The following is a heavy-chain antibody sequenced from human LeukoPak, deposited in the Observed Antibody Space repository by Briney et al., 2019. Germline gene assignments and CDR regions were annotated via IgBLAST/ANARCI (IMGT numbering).Heavy chain of an antibody. D-gene: IGHD3-3*01. CDR1: GFTFSDYF. CDR2: ISPSSNII. CDR3: ARDQCDTWSRRGNFDS. V-gene: IGHV3-11*01. J-gene: IGHJ4*02. Sequence: GGSLRLSCAVSGFTFSDYFMTWIRQAPGKGLEWVSYISPSSNIIYYADSVKGRFTISRDNTKNSLYLQMNGLRVEDTAVFCCARDQCDTWSRRGNFDSWGQGTLVIVSS.